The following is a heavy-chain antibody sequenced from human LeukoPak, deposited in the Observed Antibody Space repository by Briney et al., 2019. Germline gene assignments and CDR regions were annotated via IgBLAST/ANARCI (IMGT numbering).Heavy chain of an antibody. D-gene: IGHD6-6*01. CDR2: INPTGGST. CDR1: GYIFTSNY. J-gene: IGHJ4*02. V-gene: IGHV1-46*01. CDR3: ARTAARRFDY. Sequence: ASVKVSCKASGYIFTSNYIHWVRQAPGQGLEWMGIINPTGGSTTYAQKFQGRVTMTRDTSTSTVYMELSSLRSDDTAVYYCARTAARRFDYWGQGTLVTVSS.